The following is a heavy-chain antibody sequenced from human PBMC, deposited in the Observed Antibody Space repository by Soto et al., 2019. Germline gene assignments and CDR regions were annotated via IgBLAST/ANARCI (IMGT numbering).Heavy chain of an antibody. D-gene: IGHD5-12*01. V-gene: IGHV1-69*01. Sequence: EVCCQGSGVTLSYYTISWGRQGPGHGLEWMGGIIPIFGTANYAQKFQGRVTITADESTSTAYMELSSLRSEDTAVFYCARDLGSGYDPGDYWGQGTLVTVSS. CDR2: IIPIFGTA. CDR3: ARDLGSGYDPGDY. J-gene: IGHJ4*02. CDR1: GVTLSYYT.